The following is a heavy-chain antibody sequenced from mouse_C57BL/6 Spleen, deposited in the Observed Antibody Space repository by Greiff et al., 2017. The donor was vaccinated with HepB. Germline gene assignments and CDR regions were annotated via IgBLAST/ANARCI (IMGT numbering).Heavy chain of an antibody. D-gene: IGHD4-1*01. CDR1: GFTFSDYG. CDR2: ISSGSSTI. CDR3: ARTGTGYYFDY. J-gene: IGHJ2*01. Sequence: EVKLVESGGGLVKPGGSLKLSCAASGFTFSDYGMHWVRQAPEKGLEWVAYISSGSSTIYYADTVKGRFTISRDNAKNTLFLQMTRLRSEDTAMYYCARTGTGYYFDYWGQGTTLTVSS. V-gene: IGHV5-17*01.